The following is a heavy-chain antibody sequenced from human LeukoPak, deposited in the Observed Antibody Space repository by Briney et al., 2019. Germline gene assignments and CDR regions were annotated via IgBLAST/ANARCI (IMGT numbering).Heavy chain of an antibody. J-gene: IGHJ5*02. D-gene: IGHD4-17*01. Sequence: SSETLSLTCTVSGGSISSSSYYWGWIRQPPGKGLEWIGSIYYSGSTYYNPSLKSRVTISVDTSKNQFSLKLSSVTAADTAVYYCARDTVNWFDPWGQGTLVTVSS. CDR3: ARDTVNWFDP. V-gene: IGHV4-39*07. CDR1: GGSISSSSYY. CDR2: IYYSGST.